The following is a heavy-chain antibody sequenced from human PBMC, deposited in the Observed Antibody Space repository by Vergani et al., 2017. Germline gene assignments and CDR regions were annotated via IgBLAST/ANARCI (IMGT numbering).Heavy chain of an antibody. D-gene: IGHD1-26*01. V-gene: IGHV1-2*02. CDR1: GYTFTGYY. Sequence: QVQLVQSGAEVKKPGASVKVSCKASGYTFTGYYMHWVRQAPGQGLEWMGWINPNSGGTNYAHKFQGRVTMTRDTSISTAYMELSRLRSDDTAVYYWAGPWSSGIVGATNYCYGMDVWGQGTMVTVSS. J-gene: IGHJ6*02. CDR2: INPNSGGT. CDR3: AGPWSSGIVGATNYCYGMDV.